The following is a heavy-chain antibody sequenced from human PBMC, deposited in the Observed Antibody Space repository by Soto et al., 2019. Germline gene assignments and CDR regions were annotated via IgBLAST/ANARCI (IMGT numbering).Heavy chain of an antibody. V-gene: IGHV3-30-3*01. CDR2: ISYDGSNK. J-gene: IGHJ6*01. Sequence: QVQLVESGGGVVQPGRSLRLSCAASGFTFSSYAMHWVRQAPGKGLEWVAVISYDGSNKYYADSVKGRFTISRDNSKNTLYLQMNSLRAEDTAVYYCAREYGDFSVDYYYGMDVW. D-gene: IGHD4-17*01. CDR3: AREYGDFSVDYYYGMDV. CDR1: GFTFSSYA.